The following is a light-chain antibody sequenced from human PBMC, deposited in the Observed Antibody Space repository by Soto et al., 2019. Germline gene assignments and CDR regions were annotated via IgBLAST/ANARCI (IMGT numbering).Light chain of an antibody. CDR1: SSDVGGYNY. CDR2: EVS. Sequence: QSALTQPPSASGSPGQSVTISCTGTSSDVGGYNYVSWYQQHPDKAPKVMIYEVSKRPSGVPDRFSGSKSGNTASLTVSGLQAEDEADYYCSSYAGSNLVFGGGTQLTVL. J-gene: IGLJ2*01. V-gene: IGLV2-8*01. CDR3: SSYAGSNLV.